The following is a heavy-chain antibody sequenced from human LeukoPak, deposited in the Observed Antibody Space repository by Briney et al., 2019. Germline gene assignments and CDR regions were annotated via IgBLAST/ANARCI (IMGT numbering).Heavy chain of an antibody. D-gene: IGHD3-22*01. CDR2: INPNSGGT. CDR3: ARGSYDSSDFEYFQH. J-gene: IGHJ1*01. Sequence: VASVKVSCKASGYTFTGYYMHWVRQAPGQGLEWMGWINPNSGGTNYAQNFQGRVTMTRDTSISTAYMELSRLRSDDTAVYYCARGSYDSSDFEYFQHWGQGTLVTVSS. CDR1: GYTFTGYY. V-gene: IGHV1-2*02.